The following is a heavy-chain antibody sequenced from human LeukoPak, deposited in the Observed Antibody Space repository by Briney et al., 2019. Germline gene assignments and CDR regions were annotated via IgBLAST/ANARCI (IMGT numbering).Heavy chain of an antibody. CDR2: INAGNGNT. V-gene: IGHV1-3*01. J-gene: IGHJ6*02. Sequence: ASVKVSCKASGYTFTSYAMHWVRQAPGQRLEWMGWINAGNGNTKYSQKFQGRVTITRDTSASAAYMELSSLRSEDTAVYYCARGDGYVSRYGMDVWGQGTTVTVSS. CDR3: ARGDGYVSRYGMDV. CDR1: GYTFTSYA. D-gene: IGHD3-22*01.